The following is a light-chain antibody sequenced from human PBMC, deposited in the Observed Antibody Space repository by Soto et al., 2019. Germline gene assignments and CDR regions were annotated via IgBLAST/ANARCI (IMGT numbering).Light chain of an antibody. V-gene: IGKV1-39*01. CDR3: QQSYSSRST. J-gene: IGKJ2*01. CDR1: QYISNS. CDR2: AAS. Sequence: DIQMTQSPSSLSASVGDRVTITCRASQYISNSLNWYQQKPGKAPKLLIFAASTLHRGVPSRFSVCESVTDFTLSISSLQPEDFATYSCQQSYSSRSTFGPGTKLEIK.